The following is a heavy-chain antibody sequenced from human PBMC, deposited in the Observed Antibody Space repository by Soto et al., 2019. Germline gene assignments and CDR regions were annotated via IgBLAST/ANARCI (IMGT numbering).Heavy chain of an antibody. CDR1: GYTFTNYG. J-gene: IGHJ4*02. Sequence: QVHLVQSGAEVKKPGASVKVSCKASGYTFTNYGISCVRQAPGEGLEWVGWINTSNDNKLYAQKLQGRLTLTTDTSTSTAYMDLTTLRSDDTAVYFCARDTGAASFDFWAQGTLVTVSS. CDR2: INTSNDNK. V-gene: IGHV1-18*01. D-gene: IGHD2-15*01. CDR3: ARDTGAASFDF.